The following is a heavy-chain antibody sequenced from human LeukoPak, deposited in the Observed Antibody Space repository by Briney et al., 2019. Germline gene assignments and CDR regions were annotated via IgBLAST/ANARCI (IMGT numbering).Heavy chain of an antibody. D-gene: IGHD6-19*01. CDR1: GFTFGDYA. CDR2: ISWNSGSI. Sequence: GGSLRLSCAASGFTFGDYAMHWVRQAPGKGLEWVSGISWNSGSIGYADSVKGRFTISRDNAKNSLYLQMNSLRAEDMALYYCAKGSRSSGWYNWFDPWGQGTLVTVSS. J-gene: IGHJ5*02. V-gene: IGHV3-9*03. CDR3: AKGSRSSGWYNWFDP.